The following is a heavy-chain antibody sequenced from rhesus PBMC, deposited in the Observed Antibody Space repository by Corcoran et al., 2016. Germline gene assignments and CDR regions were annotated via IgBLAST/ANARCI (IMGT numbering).Heavy chain of an antibody. V-gene: IGHV4-80*01. J-gene: IGHJ4*01. CDR2: INGNSGST. CDR1: GASIRSYW. Sequence: QVQLQESGPGLVKPSETLSLTCAVSGASIRSYWWNWIRPPPGRGLEWSGEINGNSGSTNYTPTHKNRVTISKDASKNPFSLKMSSVTAADTAVYYCARGRWNYVWGQGVLVTVSS. CDR3: ARGRWNYV. D-gene: IGHD1-26*01.